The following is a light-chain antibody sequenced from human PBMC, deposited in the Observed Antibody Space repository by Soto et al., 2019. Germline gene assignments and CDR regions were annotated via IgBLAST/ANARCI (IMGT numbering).Light chain of an antibody. J-gene: IGKJ5*01. CDR3: QQRSSWIT. CDR1: QSVSTY. V-gene: IGKV3-11*01. CDR2: DAS. Sequence: EVVLTQSPATLSLSPGERSTLSCRASQSVSTYLARYQQKPGQAPRLLIYDASNRATGIPARFSGSGSATDFTLTISSPEPEDFAVYYCQQRSSWITFGQGTRLEIK.